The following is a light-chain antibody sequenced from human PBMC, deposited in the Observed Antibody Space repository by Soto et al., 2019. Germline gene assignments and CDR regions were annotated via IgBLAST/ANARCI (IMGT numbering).Light chain of an antibody. V-gene: IGKV1-5*01. CDR3: QQDYSYPLT. Sequence: DIQMNQSPSTLSASVGDRVTITCRASQSISSWLAWYQQKPGKAPKVLIYDASSLESGVPSRFSGSGSGTDFTLTISGLQSEDFATYYCQQDYSYPLTFGGGAKVDIK. CDR2: DAS. J-gene: IGKJ4*01. CDR1: QSISSW.